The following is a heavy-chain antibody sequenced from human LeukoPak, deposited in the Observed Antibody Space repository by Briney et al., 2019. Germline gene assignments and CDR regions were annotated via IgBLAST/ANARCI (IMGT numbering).Heavy chain of an antibody. Sequence: ASVRVSCKASGYTLTSYDINWVRQATGQGLEWMGWMNPNSGNTGYAQKFQGRVTMTRNTSISTAYMELSSLRSEDTAVYYCARSLAAAGFGFDYWGQGTLVTVSS. V-gene: IGHV1-8*01. CDR2: MNPNSGNT. J-gene: IGHJ4*02. D-gene: IGHD6-13*01. CDR1: GYTLTSYD. CDR3: ARSLAAAGFGFDY.